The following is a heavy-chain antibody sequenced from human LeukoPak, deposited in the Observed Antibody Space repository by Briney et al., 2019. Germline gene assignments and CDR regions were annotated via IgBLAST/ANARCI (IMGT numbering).Heavy chain of an antibody. D-gene: IGHD6-13*01. CDR1: GFTFSSYA. Sequence: GRSLRLSCAASGFTFSSYAMHWVRQAPGKGLEWVAVISYDGSNKYYADSVKGRFTISRDNSKNTLYLQMNSLRAEDTAVYYCARGIRGYPDYWGQGTLVTVSS. V-gene: IGHV3-30*04. CDR2: ISYDGSNK. CDR3: ARGIRGYPDY. J-gene: IGHJ4*02.